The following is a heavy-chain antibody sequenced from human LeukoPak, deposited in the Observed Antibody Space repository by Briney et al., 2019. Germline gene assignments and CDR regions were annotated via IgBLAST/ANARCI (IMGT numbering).Heavy chain of an antibody. CDR3: AKCRAPYYYDSSGPVDY. Sequence: GGSLRLSCAASGFTFSSYAMSWVRQAPGKGLEWVSAISGSGGSTHYADSVKGRFTISRDNSKNTLYLQMNSLRAEDTAVYYCAKCRAPYYYDSSGPVDYWGQGTLVTVSS. D-gene: IGHD3-22*01. V-gene: IGHV3-23*01. J-gene: IGHJ4*02. CDR1: GFTFSSYA. CDR2: ISGSGGST.